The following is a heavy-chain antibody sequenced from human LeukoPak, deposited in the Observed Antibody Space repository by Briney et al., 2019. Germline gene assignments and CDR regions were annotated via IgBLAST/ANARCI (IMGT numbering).Heavy chain of an antibody. CDR2: IYSGGST. V-gene: IGHV3-53*01. J-gene: IGHJ6*04. CDR3: ARDATYYYYGMDV. Sequence: HTGRSVTLSCAAYGFTVSSNYMSWVRHAPGKGLEWVSVIYSGGSTYYADSVKGRFTISRDNSKNTLYLQMNSLRAEDTAVYYCARDATYYYYGMDVWGKGTTVTVSS. CDR1: GFTVSSNY.